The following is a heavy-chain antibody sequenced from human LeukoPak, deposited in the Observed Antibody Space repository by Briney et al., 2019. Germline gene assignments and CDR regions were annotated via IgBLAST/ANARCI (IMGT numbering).Heavy chain of an antibody. CDR2: VYNSGTA. V-gene: IGHV4-4*07. J-gene: IGHJ4*02. CDR1: GGSISGYY. CDR3: ARITGGAWTSFDY. D-gene: IGHD3-16*01. Sequence: PSETLSLTCTVSGGSISGYYWSWIRQPAGKGLEWIGRVYNSGTADYNPSLQSRVTMSIDRSKIQFSLKLRSVTAADTAVYYCARITGGAWTSFDYWGQGILVTVSS.